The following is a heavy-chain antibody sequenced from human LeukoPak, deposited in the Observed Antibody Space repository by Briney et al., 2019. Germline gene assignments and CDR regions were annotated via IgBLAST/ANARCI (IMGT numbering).Heavy chain of an antibody. D-gene: IGHD4-17*01. CDR3: AKDDGDYAKGYYFDY. J-gene: IGHJ4*02. CDR2: LSIGGVNT. Sequence: PGGSLRLSCAVSGFTFSNCAMSWVRQAPGKGLEWVSALSIGGVNTYYADSVKGRFTISRDNPKNTLYLQMNSLRAEDTAVYYCAKDDGDYAKGYYFDYWGQGTLVTVSS. CDR1: GFTFSNCA. V-gene: IGHV3-23*01.